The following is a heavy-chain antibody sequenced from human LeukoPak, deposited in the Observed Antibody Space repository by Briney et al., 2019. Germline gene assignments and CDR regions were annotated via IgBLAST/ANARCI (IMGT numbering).Heavy chain of an antibody. V-gene: IGHV4-39*01. D-gene: IGHD3-3*01. J-gene: IGHJ4*02. CDR1: GGSISSSSYY. Sequence: SETLSLTCTVSGGSISSSSYYWGWVRQPPGKGLEWIANIYYSGRTYYSPSLRSRVTISVDTSKNQFSLKLTSVTAADTAVYYCARHASVSGNWPRPLDYWGQGSLVTVSS. CDR3: ARHASVSGNWPRPLDY. CDR2: IYYSGRT.